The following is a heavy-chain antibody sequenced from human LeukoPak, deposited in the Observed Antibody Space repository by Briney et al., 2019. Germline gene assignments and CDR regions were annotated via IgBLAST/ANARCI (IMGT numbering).Heavy chain of an antibody. Sequence: PSETLSLTCTVSGGSISSYYWSWIRQPPGKGLEWIGYIYYSGSTNYNPSLKSRVTISVDTSKNQFSLKLSSVTAADTAVYYCAREGSSTNEYYFDYWGQGTLVTVSS. CDR2: IYYSGST. CDR3: AREGSSTNEYYFDY. J-gene: IGHJ4*02. CDR1: GGSISSYY. V-gene: IGHV4-59*01. D-gene: IGHD2-2*01.